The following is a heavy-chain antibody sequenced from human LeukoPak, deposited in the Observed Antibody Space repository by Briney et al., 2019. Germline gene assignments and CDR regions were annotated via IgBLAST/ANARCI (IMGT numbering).Heavy chain of an antibody. CDR1: GYSFTDYD. Sequence: ASVKVSCKASGYSFTDYDIDWVRQAPGQGLEWMGWVNPTSGNAAYGQKFQGRVTLTRDTSIGTAYMEVSGLTSEDTAVYYCGRETRGYYYLDVWGAGTTVNVSS. V-gene: IGHV1-8*01. J-gene: IGHJ6*03. CDR3: GRETRGYYYLDV. CDR2: VNPTSGNA.